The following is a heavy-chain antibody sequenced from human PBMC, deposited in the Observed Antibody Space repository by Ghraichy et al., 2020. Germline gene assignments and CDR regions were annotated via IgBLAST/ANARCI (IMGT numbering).Heavy chain of an antibody. CDR3: AHGPSGETDY. D-gene: IGHD7-27*01. V-gene: IGHV2-5*01. Sequence: SGPTLVKPTQTLTLTCTFSGASLSAYGVSGGWIRQPPGKALEWLALIYWNDDKRYNPLLKSRLTITKDTSKNQVVLTMTNMEPVDTATYYCAHGPSGETDYWGQGTLVIVSS. CDR2: IYWNDDK. CDR1: GASLSAYGVS. J-gene: IGHJ4*02.